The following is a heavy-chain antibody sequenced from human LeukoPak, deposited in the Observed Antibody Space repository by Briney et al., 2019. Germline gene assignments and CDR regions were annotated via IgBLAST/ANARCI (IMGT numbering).Heavy chain of an antibody. J-gene: IGHJ5*02. V-gene: IGHV4-4*07. CDR3: ARDRLLRFLDGFDP. Sequence: PSETLSLTCTVSGGSISSYYWSWIRQPAGKGLEWIGRIYTSGSTNYNPSLKSRVTMSVDTSKNQFSLKLSSVTAADTAVYYCARDRLLRFLDGFDPWGQGTLVTVSS. D-gene: IGHD3-3*01. CDR1: GGSISSYY. CDR2: IYTSGST.